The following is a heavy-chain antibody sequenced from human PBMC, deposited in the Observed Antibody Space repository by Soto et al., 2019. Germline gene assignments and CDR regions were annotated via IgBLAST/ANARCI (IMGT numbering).Heavy chain of an antibody. CDR3: ERGRPFSSGWDGYFDY. CDR2: IIPIFGTA. Sequence: QVQLVQSGAEVKKPGSSVKVSCKASGGTFSSYAISWVRQAPGQGLEWMGGIIPIFGTANYAQKFQGRVTITADDSTSTAYMVLSSLRSEDTAVYYCERGRPFSSGWDGYFDYWGQGTLVTVSS. J-gene: IGHJ4*02. D-gene: IGHD6-19*01. V-gene: IGHV1-69*12. CDR1: GGTFSSYA.